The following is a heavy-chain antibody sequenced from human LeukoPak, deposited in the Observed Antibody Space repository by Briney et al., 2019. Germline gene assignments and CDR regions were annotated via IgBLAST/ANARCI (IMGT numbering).Heavy chain of an antibody. Sequence: PSQTLSLTCTVSGGSISSGGYYWSWIRQPPGKGLEWIGYIYYSGSTYYNPSLKSRVTISVDTSKNQFSLKLSSVTAADTAVYYCARGNLPANYYMDVWGKGTTVTVSS. V-gene: IGHV4-30-4*08. CDR3: ARGNLPANYYMDV. J-gene: IGHJ6*03. CDR1: GGSISSGGYY. CDR2: IYYSGST.